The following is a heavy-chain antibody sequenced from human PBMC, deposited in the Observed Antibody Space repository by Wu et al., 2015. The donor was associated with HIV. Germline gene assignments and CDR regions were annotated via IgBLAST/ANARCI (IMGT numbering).Heavy chain of an antibody. CDR3: ARRKYQLLWAAYYYYYGMDV. CDR1: GYTFTSYD. D-gene: IGHD2-2*01. CDR2: MNPNSGNT. Sequence: QVQLVQSGAEVKKPGASVKVSCKASGYTFTSYDINWVRQATGQGLEWMGWMNPNSGNTGYAQKFQGRVTMTRNTSISTAYMELSSLRSEDTAVYYCARRKYQLLWAAYYYYYGMDVWGQGTTVTVSS. J-gene: IGHJ6*02. V-gene: IGHV1-8*01.